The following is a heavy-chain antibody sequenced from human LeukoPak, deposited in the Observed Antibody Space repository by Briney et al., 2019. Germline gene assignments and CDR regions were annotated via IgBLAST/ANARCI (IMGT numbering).Heavy chain of an antibody. D-gene: IGHD2-8*01. J-gene: IGHJ4*02. CDR1: GFTFSSYA. Sequence: GSLRLSCAASGFTFSSYAMHWVRQAPGKGLEYVSAISSNGGSTYYANSVKGRFTISRDNSKNTLYLQMGSLRAEDMAVYYCARGTMVYATRFDYWGQGTLVTVSS. CDR2: ISSNGGST. V-gene: IGHV3-64*01. CDR3: ARGTMVYATRFDY.